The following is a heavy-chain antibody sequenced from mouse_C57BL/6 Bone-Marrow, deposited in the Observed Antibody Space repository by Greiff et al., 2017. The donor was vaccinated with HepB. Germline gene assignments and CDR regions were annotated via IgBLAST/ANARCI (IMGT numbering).Heavy chain of an antibody. CDR1: GFTFSDYG. Sequence: DVKLVESGGGLVKPGGSLKLSCAASGFTFSDYGMHWVRQAPEKGLEWVAYISSGSSTIYYADTVKGRFTISRDNAKNTLFLQMTSLRSEDTAMYYCARRRYGSSYGYFDVWGTGTTVTVSS. J-gene: IGHJ1*03. CDR2: ISSGSSTI. D-gene: IGHD1-1*01. V-gene: IGHV5-17*01. CDR3: ARRRYGSSYGYFDV.